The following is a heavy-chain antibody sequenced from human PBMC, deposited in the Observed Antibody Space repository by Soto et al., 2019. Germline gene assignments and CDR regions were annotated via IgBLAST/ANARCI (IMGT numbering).Heavy chain of an antibody. V-gene: IGHV4-30-4*01. CDR3: ARGWDTRITGTTTWFDP. D-gene: IGHD1-20*01. CDR1: GDSLRSGEYY. J-gene: IGHJ5*02. Sequence: QVQLQESGPGLVKPSQTLSLTCSVSGDSLRSGEYYWTWIRQSPGKGLEWIGFILYGGSTKYNPSLESRLTMSVDRSKNQFSLRLSSVTAADKAVYFCARGWDTRITGTTTWFDPWGPGTLVTVSS. CDR2: ILYGGST.